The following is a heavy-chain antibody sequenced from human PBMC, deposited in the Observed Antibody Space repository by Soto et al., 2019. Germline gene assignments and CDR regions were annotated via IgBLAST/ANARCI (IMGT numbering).Heavy chain of an antibody. CDR3: ARSRTVTTYYFDP. J-gene: IGHJ5*02. V-gene: IGHV3-23*01. CDR1: GYIFSTYA. Sequence: GGSLRLSCAASGYIFSTYAMYWVRQAPGKGLEWVSAISGSDGGTYYADSVRGRFTISRDNSKNTLYLQMNSLRVEDTALYYCARSRTVTTYYFDPWGQGTLVTVSS. D-gene: IGHD4-4*01. CDR2: ISGSDGGT.